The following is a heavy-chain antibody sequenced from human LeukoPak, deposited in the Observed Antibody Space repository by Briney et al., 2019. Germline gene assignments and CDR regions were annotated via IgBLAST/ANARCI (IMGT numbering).Heavy chain of an antibody. V-gene: IGHV3-21*01. Sequence: PGGSLRLSCAASGLTFSNYNMNWVRQAPGKRLEWVSSISTSGSYIYYANSMKGRFTISRDNAKSTLYLQMNSLRAEDTAVYYCARVRGGSGRSYAADAFDIWGQGTMVTVSS. D-gene: IGHD1-26*01. CDR2: ISTSGSYI. CDR3: ARVRGGSGRSYAADAFDI. CDR1: GLTFSNYN. J-gene: IGHJ3*02.